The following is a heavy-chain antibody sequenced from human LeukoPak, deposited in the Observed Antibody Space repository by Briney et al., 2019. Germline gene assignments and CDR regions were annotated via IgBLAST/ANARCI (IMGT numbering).Heavy chain of an antibody. CDR2: IIPIFGTA. CDR3: ARAESGGQNYDFWSGQDYYYYGMDV. CDR1: GGTFSSYA. V-gene: IGHV1-69*13. D-gene: IGHD3-3*01. Sequence: GASVKVSCEASGGTFSSYAISWVRQAPGQGLEWMGGIIPIFGTANYAQKFQGRVTITADESTSTAYMELSSLRSEDTAVYYCARAESGGQNYDFWSGQDYYYYGMDVWGQGTTVTVSS. J-gene: IGHJ6*02.